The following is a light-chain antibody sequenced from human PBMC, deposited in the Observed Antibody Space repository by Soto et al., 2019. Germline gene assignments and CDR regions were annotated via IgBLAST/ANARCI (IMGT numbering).Light chain of an antibody. Sequence: DIQMTQSRSSLYASVGDRVTITCRASQSISSNLAWYQQKPGQAPRLLIYGASTRATGIPARFSGSGSGTEFTLTISSLQSEDFAVYYCQQYNNWPRTFGQGSKA. V-gene: IGKV3-15*01. CDR1: QSISSN. CDR3: QQYNNWPRT. CDR2: GAS. J-gene: IGKJ1*01.